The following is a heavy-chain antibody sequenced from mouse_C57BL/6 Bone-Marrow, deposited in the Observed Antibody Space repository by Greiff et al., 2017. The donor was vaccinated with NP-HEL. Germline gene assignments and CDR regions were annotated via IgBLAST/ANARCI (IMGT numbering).Heavy chain of an antibody. J-gene: IGHJ2*01. V-gene: IGHV1-82*01. CDR1: GYAFSSSW. CDR3: ARWGHYYGSSSFFDY. D-gene: IGHD1-1*01. Sequence: VQLQQSGPELVKPGASVKISCKASGYAFSSSWMNWVKQRPGKGLEWIGRIYPGDGDTNYNGKFKGKATLTPDKSSSTAYMQLSSLTSEDSAVYFCARWGHYYGSSSFFDYWGQGTTLTVSS. CDR2: IYPGDGDT.